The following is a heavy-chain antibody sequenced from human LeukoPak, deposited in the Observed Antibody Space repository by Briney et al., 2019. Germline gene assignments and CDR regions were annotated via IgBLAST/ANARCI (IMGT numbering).Heavy chain of an antibody. V-gene: IGHV1-18*01. J-gene: IGHJ6*02. D-gene: IGHD1-26*01. CDR2: IKTYNGDT. CDR3: ARGIVGAPSSTYYYYGMDV. Sequence: ASVKVSCRTSGYTFTTYGINWVRQAPGQGLEWMGWIKTYNGDTNSAQNLQDRVTMTTDTSTGTAYMELSSLRSEDTAVYYCARGIVGAPSSTYYYYGMDVWGQGTTVTVSS. CDR1: GYTFTTYG.